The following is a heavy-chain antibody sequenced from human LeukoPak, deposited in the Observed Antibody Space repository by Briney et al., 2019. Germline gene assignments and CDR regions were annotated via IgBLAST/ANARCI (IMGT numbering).Heavy chain of an antibody. CDR1: GFTFSSYW. V-gene: IGHV3-7*04. CDR2: IKQDGSEK. Sequence: GGSLRLSCAASGFTFSSYWMSWVRQAPGKGLEGVANIKQDGSEKYYVDSVKGRFTISRDNAKNSLYLQMNSLRAEDTAVYYCARGGGSSWYYYYGMDVWGQGTTVTVSS. CDR3: ARGGGSSWYYYYGMDV. D-gene: IGHD6-13*01. J-gene: IGHJ6*02.